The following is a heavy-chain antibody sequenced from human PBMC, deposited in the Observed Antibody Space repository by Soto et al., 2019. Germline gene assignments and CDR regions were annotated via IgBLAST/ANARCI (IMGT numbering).Heavy chain of an antibody. CDR1: GGSVRSDDYF. J-gene: IGHJ4*02. CDR2: ISHSGTA. CDR3: ARGHYDVLTGYYVRYFDY. D-gene: IGHD3-9*01. V-gene: IGHV4-30-4*01. Sequence: QVQLQESGPGLVKPSQTLSLRCSVSGGSVRSDDYFWSWIRQPPGKALEWMGYISHSGTAYYNPSLKRRLAMSIDTSKKHFSLSLRSLTAADTATYYCARGHYDVLTGYYVRYFDYWGRGTRVTVSS.